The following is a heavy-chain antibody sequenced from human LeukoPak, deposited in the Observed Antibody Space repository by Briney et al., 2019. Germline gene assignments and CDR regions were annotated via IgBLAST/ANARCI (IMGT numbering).Heavy chain of an antibody. V-gene: IGHV4-39*01. Sequence: SETLSLTCTVSGGSISSSSYYWGWIRQPPGKGLEWIGSIYYSGSTYYNPSLKSRVTISVDTSKKQFFLKLSSVTAADTAVYYCARQELGFGEFNFDYWGQGTLVTVSS. CDR2: IYYSGST. CDR1: GGSISSSSYY. CDR3: ARQELGFGEFNFDY. D-gene: IGHD3-10*01. J-gene: IGHJ4*02.